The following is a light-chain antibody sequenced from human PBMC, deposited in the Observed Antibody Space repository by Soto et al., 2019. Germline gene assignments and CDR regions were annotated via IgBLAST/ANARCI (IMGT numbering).Light chain of an antibody. J-gene: IGKJ1*01. Sequence: EILMTQSPATLSVSPGDSATLSCRASRSVDTDLAWYQQKPGQAPRLLVFATSARATGVPDRFRGSRSGTDVTLTVSSLQPEDSATYYCHQYYNRPPWTFGQGTKVEI. CDR3: HQYYNRPPWT. CDR1: RSVDTD. V-gene: IGKV3-15*01. CDR2: ATS.